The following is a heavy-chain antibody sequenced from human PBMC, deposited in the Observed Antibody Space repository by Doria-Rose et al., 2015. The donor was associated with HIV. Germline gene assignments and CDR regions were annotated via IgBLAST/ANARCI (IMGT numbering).Heavy chain of an antibody. J-gene: IGHJ6*03. CDR3: AKAPIIGPKYYFYMDV. D-gene: IGHD3-3*01. Sequence: VQLVQSGGGLVQPGRSLRLSCVGSGFSFESYAMHWVRLAPVNGLEWVAGIRWDSGAKGNADSVEGRFTISRDNAKKSVYLEMRSLRPEDTAFYYCAKAPIIGPKYYFYMDVWGKGTSVTVSS. CDR1: GFSFESYA. V-gene: IGHV3-9*01. CDR2: IRWDSGAK.